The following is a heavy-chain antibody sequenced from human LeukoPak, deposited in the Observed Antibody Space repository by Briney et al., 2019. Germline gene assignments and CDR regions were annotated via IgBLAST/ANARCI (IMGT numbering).Heavy chain of an antibody. D-gene: IGHD3-16*01. CDR1: GFTFSAFW. V-gene: IGHV3-74*01. CDR2: INSDGSST. J-gene: IGHJ6*02. Sequence: GGSLRLSCAASGFTFSAFWMHWVRQAPGKGLVWVSRINSDGSSTTYADSVKGRFTISRDNAKNSLYLQMSNLRAEDTAVYFCARGGGLDVWGQGATVTVSS. CDR3: ARGGGLDV.